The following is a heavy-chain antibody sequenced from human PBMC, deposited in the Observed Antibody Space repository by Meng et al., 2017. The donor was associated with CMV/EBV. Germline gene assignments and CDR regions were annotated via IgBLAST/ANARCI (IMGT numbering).Heavy chain of an antibody. V-gene: IGHV4-39*07. CDR3: SRSPSGFYWYFGL. D-gene: IGHD6-25*01. CDR2: IYHSGSS. Sequence: SETLSLTCTVSGGSITNNDYYWGWIRQPPGRGLEWIGSIYHSGSSYYNPSLKSRVTISVDTSNNQFSLNVNSVTAADTAVYYCSRSPSGFYWYFGLWGRGTLVTVSS. CDR1: GGSITNNDYY. J-gene: IGHJ2*01.